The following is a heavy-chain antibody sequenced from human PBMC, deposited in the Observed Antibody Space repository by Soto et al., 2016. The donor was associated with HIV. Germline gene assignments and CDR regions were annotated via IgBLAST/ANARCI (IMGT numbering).Heavy chain of an antibody. Sequence: EVQLVESGGGLVQPGGSLRLSCAASGFTFSSYAMHWVRQAPGKGLEYVSAISSSGGSTYYANSVKSRFTISRDNSKNTLYLQMGSLRTEDTAVYYCARGHYDSSGYGYYYYYGMDVWGQGTTVTVSS. CDR1: GFTFSSYA. CDR3: ARGHYDSSGYGYYYYYGMDV. CDR2: ISSSGGST. V-gene: IGHV3-64*01. D-gene: IGHD3-22*01. J-gene: IGHJ6*02.